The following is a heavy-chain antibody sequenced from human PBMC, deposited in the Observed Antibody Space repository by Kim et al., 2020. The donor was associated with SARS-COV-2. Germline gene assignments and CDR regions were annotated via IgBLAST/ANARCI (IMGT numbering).Heavy chain of an antibody. Sequence: KGRFTISRDNAKNSLYLQMNSLRAEDTAVYYCARVYMSSSWFRPTRIFDYWGQGTLVTVSS. V-gene: IGHV3-11*05. D-gene: IGHD6-13*01. CDR3: ARVYMSSSWFRPTRIFDY. J-gene: IGHJ4*02.